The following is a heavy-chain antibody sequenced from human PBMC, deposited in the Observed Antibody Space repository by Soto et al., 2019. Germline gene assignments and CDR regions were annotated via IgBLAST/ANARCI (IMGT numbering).Heavy chain of an antibody. CDR3: ARIKGGAAGNFDL. J-gene: IGHJ4*02. CDR2: IYHSGST. V-gene: IGHV4-31*03. Sequence: SETLSLTCTVSADSVSNGAYYWTWIRRDPGKGLEWIGYIYHSGSTYYNPSLQSRITISVDTSQNQFSLKVRSVTAADTAVYYCARIKGGAAGNFDLWGQGPLVTVSS. D-gene: IGHD6-13*01. CDR1: ADSVSNGAYY.